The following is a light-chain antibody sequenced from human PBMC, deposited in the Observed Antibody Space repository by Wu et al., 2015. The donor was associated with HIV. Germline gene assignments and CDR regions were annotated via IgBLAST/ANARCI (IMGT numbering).Light chain of an antibody. V-gene: IGKV1-13*02. CDR1: QGIRSA. Sequence: AIQLTQSPSSLSASVGDRVTITCRASQGIRSALAWYQQKPGRAPKLLIYDASTLQSGVPSRFSGSGSGTDFTLTISSLQPEDFATYYCQQTNSFPLTFGGGTQVEIK. CDR2: DAS. CDR3: QQTNSFPLT. J-gene: IGKJ4*01.